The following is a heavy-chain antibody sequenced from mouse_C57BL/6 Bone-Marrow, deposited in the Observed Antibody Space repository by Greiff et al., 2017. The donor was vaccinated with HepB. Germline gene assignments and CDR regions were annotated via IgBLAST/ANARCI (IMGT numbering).Heavy chain of an antibody. CDR1: GFSLTSYG. CDR2: IWRGGST. CDR3: AKTRQGLGGPFDV. D-gene: IGHD3-2*01. V-gene: IGHV2-5*01. J-gene: IGHJ1*03. Sequence: VMLVESGPGLVQPSQSLSITCTVSGFSLTSYGVHWVRQSPGKGLEWLGVIWRGGSTDYNAAFMSRLSITKDNSKSQVFFKMNSLQADDTAIYYCAKTRQGLGGPFDVWGTGTTVTVSA.